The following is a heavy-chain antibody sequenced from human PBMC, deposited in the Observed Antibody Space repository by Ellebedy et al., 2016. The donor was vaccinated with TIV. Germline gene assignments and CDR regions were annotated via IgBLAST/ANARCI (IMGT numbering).Heavy chain of an antibody. Sequence: GESLKISCAASGFTFSSYAMSWVRQAPGKGLEWVSAISDSGDSTFYADYVEGRFTFSRDNSNNMVFLQMNSLRAEDTAVYYCARVYDSIDYWGQGTLVTVSS. D-gene: IGHD3-22*01. CDR2: ISDSGDST. V-gene: IGHV3-23*01. CDR1: GFTFSSYA. CDR3: ARVYDSIDY. J-gene: IGHJ4*02.